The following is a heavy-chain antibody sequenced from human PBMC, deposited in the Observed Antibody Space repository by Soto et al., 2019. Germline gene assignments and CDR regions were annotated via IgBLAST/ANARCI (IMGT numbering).Heavy chain of an antibody. CDR1: GFSLTTTGVG. CDR2: VFWDGGE. V-gene: IGHV2-5*02. Sequence: QITLRESGPSLVKPTETLTLTCTFSGFSLTTTGVGVGWIRQPPGKALEWLAVVFWDGGERYSPSLKSRVTITKDTSKEQVVFTMTNMDPADTATYYCTKVYGSGSWGGYFHSWGQGTLVTVSS. D-gene: IGHD1-26*01. CDR3: TKVYGSGSWGGYFHS. J-gene: IGHJ4*02.